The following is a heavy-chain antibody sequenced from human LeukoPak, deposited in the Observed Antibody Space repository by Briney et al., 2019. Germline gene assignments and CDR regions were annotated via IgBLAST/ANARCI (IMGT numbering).Heavy chain of an antibody. V-gene: IGHV3-23*01. CDR3: EKGGVVARGDSFDF. J-gene: IGHJ3*01. D-gene: IGHD2-2*01. Sequence: GGSLRLSCAASGFTFSSYAMSWVRQAPGRGLEWVSAISGSGGSTYYADSVKGRFTISRDNSKNTLYLQMNSLRAEDGDLLYSEKGGVVARGDSFDFWGRGTMVTVSS. CDR1: GFTFSSYA. CDR2: ISGSGGST.